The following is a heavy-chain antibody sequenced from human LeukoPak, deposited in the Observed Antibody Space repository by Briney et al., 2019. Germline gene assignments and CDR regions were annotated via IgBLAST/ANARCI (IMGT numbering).Heavy chain of an antibody. CDR3: ATQSITLVVVISPFDD. J-gene: IGHJ4*01. D-gene: IGHD3-22*01. V-gene: IGHV3-30*02. Sequence: GGSLRLSCAASGLTFSNFPMHWVRQAPGKGLEWVALIQDDGATTNYADSVRGRFTISRDNSKSTVYLQMNSLKPDDTAVYYCATQSITLVVVISPFDDWGHGTLVTVSS. CDR1: GLTFSNFP. CDR2: IQDDGATT.